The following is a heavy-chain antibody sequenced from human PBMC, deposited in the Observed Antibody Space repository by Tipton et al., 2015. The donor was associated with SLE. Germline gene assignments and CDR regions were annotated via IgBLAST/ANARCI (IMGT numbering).Heavy chain of an antibody. D-gene: IGHD3-22*01. Sequence: GLVKPSQTLSLTCTVSGDSINSGNYYWTWIRQPAGKGLEWIGRIHTTGTTNYNPSLKSRVTISEDTSKNQFSLKLSSVTAADTAVYYCARDRYYRDSSGYSDAFDIWGQGTKVTVSS. CDR3: ARDRYYRDSSGYSDAFDI. V-gene: IGHV4-61*02. CDR1: GDSINSGNYY. CDR2: IHTTGTT. J-gene: IGHJ3*02.